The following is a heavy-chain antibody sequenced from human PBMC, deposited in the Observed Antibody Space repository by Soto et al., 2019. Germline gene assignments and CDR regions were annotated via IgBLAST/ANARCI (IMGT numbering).Heavy chain of an antibody. D-gene: IGHD4-17*01. CDR3: ARDFVHGDHAEYFQH. Sequence: GGSLRLSCAASGFTFSSYAMHWVRQAPGKGLEWVAVISYDGSNKYYADSVKGRFTISRDNSKNTLYLQMNSLRAEDTAVYYCARDFVHGDHAEYFQHWGQGTLVTVSS. CDR2: ISYDGSNK. CDR1: GFTFSSYA. J-gene: IGHJ1*01. V-gene: IGHV3-30-3*01.